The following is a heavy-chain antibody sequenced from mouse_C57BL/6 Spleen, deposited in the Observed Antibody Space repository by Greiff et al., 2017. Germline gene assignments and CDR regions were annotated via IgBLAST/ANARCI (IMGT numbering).Heavy chain of an antibody. V-gene: IGHV1-7*01. Sequence: VQLPPSWSELAKPGASVKLSCKASGYTFTSYWMHWVKQRPGQGLEWIGYINPSSGYTKYNQKFKDKAPLTADKSSSTAYMQLSSLTYEDSAVYYCARSHYGSSYGAMDYWGQGTSVTVSS. CDR3: ARSHYGSSYGAMDY. CDR2: INPSSGYT. CDR1: GYTFTSYW. D-gene: IGHD1-1*01. J-gene: IGHJ4*01.